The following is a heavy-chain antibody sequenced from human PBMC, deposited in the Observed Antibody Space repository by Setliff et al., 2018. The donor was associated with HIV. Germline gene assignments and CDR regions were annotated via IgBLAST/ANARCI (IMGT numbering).Heavy chain of an antibody. V-gene: IGHV3-7*03. J-gene: IGHJ4*02. CDR3: VRASYSSSWYNIRPFDF. D-gene: IGHD6-13*01. CDR1: GFTFSNYW. CDR2: IKQDGSEE. Sequence: ETLRLSCAASGFTFSNYWMSWVRQVPGKGLEWVANIKQDGSEENYLSSVKGRFTISRDNAKNSLYLQMNSLRAEDTAVYYCVRASYSSSWYNIRPFDFWAQGTLVTVS.